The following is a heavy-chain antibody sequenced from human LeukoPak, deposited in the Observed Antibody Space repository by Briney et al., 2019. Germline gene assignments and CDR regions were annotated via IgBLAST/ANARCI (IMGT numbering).Heavy chain of an antibody. D-gene: IGHD3-22*01. Sequence: ASVKVSCKASGYIFTNYEINWVRQATGQGLEWMGCMNPNSGNTDFALKFQGRVTVTRNTSINTAYMELSSLKSEDTAIYYCARLGLYDSSGYWGQGTLITVSS. CDR3: ARLGLYDSSGY. CDR2: MNPNSGNT. V-gene: IGHV1-8*01. CDR1: GYIFTNYE. J-gene: IGHJ4*02.